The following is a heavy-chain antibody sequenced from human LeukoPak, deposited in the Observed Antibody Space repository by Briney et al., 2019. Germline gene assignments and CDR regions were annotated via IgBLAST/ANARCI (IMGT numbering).Heavy chain of an antibody. CDR3: TRGVAILNYFDY. CDR1: GFSLGNAW. J-gene: IGHJ4*02. Sequence: GGSLRLSCAGSGFSLGNAWMSWVRQAPGKGLEWVARIKSKTDGGTTDYAAPVKGRFTISRDDSKNTLYLQMDSLKTEDTAVYYCTRGVAILNYFDYWGQGTLVTVFS. CDR2: IKSKTDGGTT. V-gene: IGHV3-15*01.